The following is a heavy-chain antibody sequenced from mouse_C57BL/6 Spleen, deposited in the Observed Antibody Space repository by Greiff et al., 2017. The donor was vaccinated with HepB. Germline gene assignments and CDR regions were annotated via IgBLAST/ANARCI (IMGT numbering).Heavy chain of an antibody. V-gene: IGHV6-3*01. CDR3: TGYDGYPLYAMDY. CDR1: GFTFSNYW. Sequence: EVHLVESGGGLVQPGGSMKLSCVASGFTFSNYWMNWVRQSPEKGLEWVAQIRLKSDNYATHYAESVKGRFTISRDDSKSSVYLQMNNLRAEDTGIYYCTGYDGYPLYAMDYWGQGTSVTVSS. D-gene: IGHD2-3*01. CDR2: IRLKSDNYAT. J-gene: IGHJ4*01.